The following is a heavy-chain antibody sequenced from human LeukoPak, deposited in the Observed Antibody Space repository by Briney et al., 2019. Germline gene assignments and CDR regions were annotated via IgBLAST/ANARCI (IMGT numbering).Heavy chain of an antibody. CDR3: ARDILTGYYRDAFDI. J-gene: IGHJ3*02. CDR1: GGSISSYY. CDR2: IYYSGST. V-gene: IGHV4-59*01. Sequence: SETLSLTCTVSGGSISSYYWSWIRQPPGKGLEWIGYIYYSGSTNYNPSLKSRVTISVDTSKNQFSLKLSSVTAADTAVYYCARDILTGYYRDAFDIWGQGTMVTVSS. D-gene: IGHD3-9*01.